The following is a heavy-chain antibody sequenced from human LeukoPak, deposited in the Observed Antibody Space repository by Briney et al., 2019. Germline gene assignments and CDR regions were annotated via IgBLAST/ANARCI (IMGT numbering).Heavy chain of an antibody. V-gene: IGHV4-59*01. J-gene: IGHJ6*02. CDR1: GGSISSYY. D-gene: IGHD4-17*01. CDR3: ARETVTTQSYGMDV. Sequence: PSETLSLTCTVSGGSISSYYWSWFGQPPGKGRKGIGYIYYSGSTNYNPSLKSRVTISVDTSKNQFSLKLSSVTAADTAVYYCARETVTTQSYGMDVWGQGTTVTVSS. CDR2: IYYSGST.